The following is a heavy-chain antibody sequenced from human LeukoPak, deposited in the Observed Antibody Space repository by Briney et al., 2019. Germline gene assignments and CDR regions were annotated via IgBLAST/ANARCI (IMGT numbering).Heavy chain of an antibody. CDR2: IIPIFGIA. CDR1: GDTFSSYA. CDR3: ARTYYYDTSGYAHPFDI. D-gene: IGHD3-22*01. Sequence: SVKVSCKASGDTFSSYAINWVRQAPGQGLAGMGRIIPIFGIATYGQNFQGRVTVTADKSTSTAYMELSSLRSEDTAVYYCARTYYYDTSGYAHPFDIWSQGTMVTVSS. J-gene: IGHJ3*02. V-gene: IGHV1-69*04.